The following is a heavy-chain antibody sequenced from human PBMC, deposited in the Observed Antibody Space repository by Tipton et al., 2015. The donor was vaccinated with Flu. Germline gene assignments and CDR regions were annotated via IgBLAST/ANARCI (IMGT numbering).Heavy chain of an antibody. CDR1: GGSISSHTYY. CDR2: LYYSGTT. D-gene: IGHD4-11*01. Sequence: GLVKPSETLSLTCTVSGGSISSHTYYWGWIRQPPGKGLEWIGSLYYSGTTYYNQSLAGRVTISVDTSKNQFSLKLNSVSAADTAVYYCARHRGGLLQFPPLDSWGQGTLITVSS. J-gene: IGHJ4*02. CDR3: ARHRGGLLQFPPLDS. V-gene: IGHV4-39*01.